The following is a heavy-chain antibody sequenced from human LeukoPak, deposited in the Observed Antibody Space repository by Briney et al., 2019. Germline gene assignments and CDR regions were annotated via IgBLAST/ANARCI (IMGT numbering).Heavy chain of an antibody. D-gene: IGHD2-15*01. CDR1: GFTFSSYA. Sequence: GRSLRLSCVASGFTFSSYAMHWVRQAPGKGLEWVAVISYDGSNKYYADSVKGRFTISRDNSKNTLYVQMNSLRDEDTAVYYCAEQSGYCSDGSCYFPYWGQGTLVTVSS. CDR2: ISYDGSNK. CDR3: AEQSGYCSDGSCYFPY. J-gene: IGHJ4*02. V-gene: IGHV3-30*04.